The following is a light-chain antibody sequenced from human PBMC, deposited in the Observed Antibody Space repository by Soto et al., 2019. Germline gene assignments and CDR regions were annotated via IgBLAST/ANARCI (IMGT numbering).Light chain of an antibody. V-gene: IGLV2-14*01. Sequence: QSVLTQPASVSGSPGQSITISCTGTSSDVGGYNYVSWYQQHPGKAPKLMIYEVSNRPSGVSNRFSGSKSGNTASLTISGLQAEDEADYYCSSYTSSSTVVFGGGTKVTV. J-gene: IGLJ2*01. CDR3: SSYTSSSTVV. CDR2: EVS. CDR1: SSDVGGYNY.